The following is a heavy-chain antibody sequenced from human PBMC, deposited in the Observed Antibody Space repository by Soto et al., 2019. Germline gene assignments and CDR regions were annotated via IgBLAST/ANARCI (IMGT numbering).Heavy chain of an antibody. CDR1: GGSISSYY. CDR2: INHSGST. J-gene: IGHJ5*02. V-gene: IGHV4-34*01. D-gene: IGHD3-22*01. Sequence: PSETLSLTCXVSGGSISSYYWSWIRQPPGKGLEWIGEINHSGSTNYNPSLKSRVTISVDTSKNQFSLKLSSVTAADTAVYYCARVKGTYYYDSSGVLFDPWGQGTLVTVSS. CDR3: ARVKGTYYYDSSGVLFDP.